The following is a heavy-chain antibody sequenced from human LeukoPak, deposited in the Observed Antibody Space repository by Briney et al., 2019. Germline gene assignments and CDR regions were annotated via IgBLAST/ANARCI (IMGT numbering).Heavy chain of an antibody. V-gene: IGHV4-34*01. J-gene: IGHJ4*02. D-gene: IGHD3-22*01. CDR2: INHSGST. CDR3: ARERYYYDSSGTFDY. Sequence: SETLSLTCAVYGGSFSCYYWSWIRQPPGKGLEWIGEINHSGSTNYNPSLKSRVTISVDTPKNQFSLKLSSVTAADTAVYYCARERYYYDSSGTFDYWGQGTLVTVSS. CDR1: GGSFSCYY.